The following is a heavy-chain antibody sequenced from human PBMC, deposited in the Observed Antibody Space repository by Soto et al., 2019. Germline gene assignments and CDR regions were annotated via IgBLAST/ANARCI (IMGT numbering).Heavy chain of an antibody. CDR1: GFTFSDYA. J-gene: IGHJ4*02. Sequence: EVQLLESGGGLVQPGGSLRLSCAASGFTFSDYAMSWVRQAPGKGLEWVAAISCSGDHTFYADSVKGRFTISRDNAKNTLYLQVNTVRAEDTAVYYGANLLRQGLQFFDFWGQGTLVTVSS. V-gene: IGHV3-23*01. CDR2: ISCSGDHT. CDR3: ANLLRQGLQFFDF. D-gene: IGHD3-3*01.